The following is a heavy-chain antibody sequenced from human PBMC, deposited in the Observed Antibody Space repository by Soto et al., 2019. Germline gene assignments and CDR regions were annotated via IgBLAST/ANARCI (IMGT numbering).Heavy chain of an antibody. Sequence: QVQLVQSGAEVRKPGSSVRVSCKASGGPARSYTLTWVRQAPGQGLEWMGRIIPLLGVPDYAQKFQGRLTIVADTSTNTAYMDLSSLTSDDTALYDCARERFCSSTACYRDAFDVWGQGTQVTVSS. CDR3: ARERFCSSTACYRDAFDV. D-gene: IGHD2-2*01. J-gene: IGHJ3*01. V-gene: IGHV1-69*04. CDR2: IIPLLGVP. CDR1: GGPARSYT.